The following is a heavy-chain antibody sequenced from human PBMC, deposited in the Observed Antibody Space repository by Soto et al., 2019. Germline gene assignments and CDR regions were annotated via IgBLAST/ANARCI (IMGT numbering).Heavy chain of an antibody. Sequence: QVQVVQSGVEVRRPGSSVKVSCKASGDTFKNCVISWVRQAPGQGLEWMGGIIPLFGTTDFAQRFQGRLRIRADESTTTAYMELSRPRSEDTATYYCAAELGFGKLSVVWGQGTTVIVSS. D-gene: IGHD3-10*01. CDR1: GDTFKNCV. V-gene: IGHV1-69*01. J-gene: IGHJ6*02. CDR2: IIPLFGTT. CDR3: AAELGFGKLSVV.